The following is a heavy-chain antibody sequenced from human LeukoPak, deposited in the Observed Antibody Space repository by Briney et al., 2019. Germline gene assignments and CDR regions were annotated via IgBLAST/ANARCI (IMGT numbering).Heavy chain of an antibody. J-gene: IGHJ5*01. D-gene: IGHD3-10*01. CDR1: GFTFSSYW. V-gene: IGHV3-7*01. CDR2: IKRDGNEK. Sequence: GGSLRLPCAASGFTFSSYWMNWVHQAPRKGLEWVANIKRDGNEKNYVDSVKGRFSISRDNAKNSLYLQMDSLRAEDTAVYYCAKEGAYPIITYDSWGQGALVTVSS. CDR3: AKEGAYPIITYDS.